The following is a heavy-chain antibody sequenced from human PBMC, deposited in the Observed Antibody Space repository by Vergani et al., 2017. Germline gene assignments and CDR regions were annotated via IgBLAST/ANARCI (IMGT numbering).Heavy chain of an antibody. CDR1: GFTFNSYG. J-gene: IGHJ4*02. CDR3: AKEGGGYCSGGTCYPEY. CDR2: IRSDESRR. D-gene: IGHD2-15*01. Sequence: QVQSVESGGGVVQPGGSLRLSCAASGFTFNSYGMHWVRQAPGKGLEWVASIRSDESRRYYGVSMEGPFTISRDNSKNTLYLQMKSLRPEDTAVYYCAKEGGGYCSGGTCYPEYWGQGTLVIVSS. V-gene: IGHV3-30*02.